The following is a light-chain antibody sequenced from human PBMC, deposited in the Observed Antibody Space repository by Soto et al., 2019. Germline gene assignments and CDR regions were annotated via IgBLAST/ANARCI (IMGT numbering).Light chain of an antibody. Sequence: DVVMTQSPLSLPVTLGQPASISCRSSQSLVYSDGNTYLNWFQQRPGQSPRRLIYKVSNRDSGVPARFSGSGSGTDFTLKISRVEAGDVGVYYCMQGTHWPPITFGQGTRLEIK. V-gene: IGKV2-30*01. CDR3: MQGTHWPPIT. CDR1: QSLVYSDGNTY. CDR2: KVS. J-gene: IGKJ5*01.